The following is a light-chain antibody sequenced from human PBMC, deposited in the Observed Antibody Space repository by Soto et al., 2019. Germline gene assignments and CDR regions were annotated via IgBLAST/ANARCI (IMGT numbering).Light chain of an antibody. CDR1: TNDVASYNY. CDR2: EVS. V-gene: IGLV2-14*01. CDR3: SSYTNNGTVI. Sequence: QSALTQPASVSGSPGQSITVSCTGTTNDVASYNYVSWYQHHPGKAPTLIIFEVSYRPSGVSNRFSGSKSDNTASLTISGLQTEDEAHYYCSSYTNNGTVIFGGGTKLTVL. J-gene: IGLJ2*01.